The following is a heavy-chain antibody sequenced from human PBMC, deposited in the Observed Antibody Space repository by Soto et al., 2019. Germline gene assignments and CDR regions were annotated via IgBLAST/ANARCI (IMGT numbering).Heavy chain of an antibody. CDR1: GFTFSSYS. CDR3: ARDNYDFWSGYYKGWFDP. Sequence: GGSLRLSCAASGFTFSSYSMNWVRQAPGKGLEWVSSISSSSSYIYYADSVKGRFTISRDNAKNSLYLQMNSLRAEDTAVYYCARDNYDFWSGYYKGWFDPWGQGTLVTVSS. V-gene: IGHV3-21*01. J-gene: IGHJ5*02. D-gene: IGHD3-3*01. CDR2: ISSSSSYI.